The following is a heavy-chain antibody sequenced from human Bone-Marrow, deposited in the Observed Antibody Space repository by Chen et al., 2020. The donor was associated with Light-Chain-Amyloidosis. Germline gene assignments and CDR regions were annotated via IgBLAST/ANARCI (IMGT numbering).Heavy chain of an antibody. Sequence: EVQLLELGGGLVQPGGSLRLSCAASGFTFSSYAMSCVRQAPGKGLEWVSAISGSGGSTYYAASVKGRFTISRDNSKNTLYLKMNSLRAEDTAVYYCAKGKSGYDSRSPTDVWGQGTTVTVSS. CDR3: AKGKSGYDSRSPTDV. D-gene: IGHD5-12*01. CDR1: GFTFSSYA. V-gene: IGHV3-23*01. CDR2: ISGSGGST. J-gene: IGHJ6*02.